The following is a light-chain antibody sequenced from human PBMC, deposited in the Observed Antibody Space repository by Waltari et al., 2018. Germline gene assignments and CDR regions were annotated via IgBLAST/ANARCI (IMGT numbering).Light chain of an antibody. CDR2: DVS. CDR1: SSDLGGYNS. Sequence: QSALTQPASVSGSPGQSITISCTGTSSDLGGYNSVSWYQQVPGKAPKLMIYDVSNPPSGVSSRFSGSKSGNTASLTSSGLQAEDEADYFCSSYMDSSTLELFGGGTSLTVL. J-gene: IGLJ2*01. V-gene: IGLV2-14*03. CDR3: SSYMDSSTLEL.